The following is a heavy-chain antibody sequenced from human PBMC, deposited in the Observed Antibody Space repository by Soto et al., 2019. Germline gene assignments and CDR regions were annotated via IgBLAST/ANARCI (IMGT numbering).Heavy chain of an antibody. CDR3: ARDPPALSAFDI. Sequence: SETLSLTCTVSGGSISSYYWSWIRQPPGKGLEWIGYIYYSGSTNYNPSLKSRVTISVDTSKNQSSLKLSSVTAADTAVYYCARDPPALSAFDIWGQGTMVTVSS. CDR2: IYYSGST. J-gene: IGHJ3*02. V-gene: IGHV4-59*01. CDR1: GGSISSYY.